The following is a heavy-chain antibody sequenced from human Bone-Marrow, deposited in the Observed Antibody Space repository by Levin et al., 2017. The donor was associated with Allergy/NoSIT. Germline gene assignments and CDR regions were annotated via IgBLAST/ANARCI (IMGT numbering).Heavy chain of an antibody. CDR3: ARDPGSMIRGALMTYFDV. D-gene: IGHD3-10*01. V-gene: IGHV3-33*01. CDR2: IWYDGSNK. J-gene: IGHJ4*02. Sequence: PGGSLRLSCAASGFTFSNYAMHWVRQAPGKGLDWIALIWYDGSNKYYADSAKGRFTISRDNSENTVSLQMNSLGAEDTAIYYCARDPGSMIRGALMTYFDVWGQGALVTVSS. CDR1: GFTFSNYA.